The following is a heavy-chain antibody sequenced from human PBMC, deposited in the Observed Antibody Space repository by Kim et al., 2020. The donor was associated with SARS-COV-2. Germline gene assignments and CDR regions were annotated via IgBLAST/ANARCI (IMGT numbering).Heavy chain of an antibody. CDR3: ARDVPLAPGGGAFDI. V-gene: IGHV3-30-3*01. CDR1: GFTFSSYA. CDR2: ISYDGSNK. D-gene: IGHD2-8*02. J-gene: IGHJ3*02. Sequence: GGSLRLSCAASGFTFSSYAMHWVRQAPGKGLEWVAVISYDGSNKYYADSVKGRFTISRDNSKNTLYLQMNSLRAEDTAVYYCARDVPLAPGGGAFDIWGQGTMVTVSS.